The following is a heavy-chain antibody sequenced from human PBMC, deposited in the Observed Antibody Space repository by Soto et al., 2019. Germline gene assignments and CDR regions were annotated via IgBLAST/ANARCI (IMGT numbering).Heavy chain of an antibody. D-gene: IGHD2-2*01. J-gene: IGHJ6*02. Sequence: QVQLQESGPGLVKPSQTLSLTCTVSGGSLSSGDYDWSWIRQPPGKGLEWIGYIYHSGTTCHNPSLKSRLTISVDTSKNQFSLKLSSVTAADTAVYYCARQKRGGYCSSTSCYTGVDVWGQGTTVTVSS. CDR3: ARQKRGGYCSSTSCYTGVDV. V-gene: IGHV4-30-4*01. CDR1: GGSLSSGDYD. CDR2: IYHSGTT.